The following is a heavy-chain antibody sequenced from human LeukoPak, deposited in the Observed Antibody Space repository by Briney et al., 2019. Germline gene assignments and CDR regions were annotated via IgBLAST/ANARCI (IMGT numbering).Heavy chain of an antibody. J-gene: IGHJ5*02. Sequence: ASVKVSCKPSGYTFTGYYMHWVRQAPGQGLEWMGWMNPNSGGTNYAQKFQGRVTMTRDTSISTAYMELSSLRSEDTAVYYCARSSYGSGSYYQNWFDPWGQGTLVTVSS. D-gene: IGHD3-10*01. V-gene: IGHV1-2*02. CDR3: ARSSYGSGSYYQNWFDP. CDR1: GYTFTGYY. CDR2: MNPNSGGT.